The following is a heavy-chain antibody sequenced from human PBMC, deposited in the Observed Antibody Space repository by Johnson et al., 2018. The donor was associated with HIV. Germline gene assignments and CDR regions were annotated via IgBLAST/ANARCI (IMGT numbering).Heavy chain of an antibody. CDR3: AGDGPRGSYGAFDI. D-gene: IGHD1-26*01. V-gene: IGHV3-9*01. CDR1: GFNFDEYA. CDR2: VSWNGGRGVI. Sequence: VQLVESGGGLVQPGRSLRLSCVASGFNFDEYAMHWVRQAPGKGLERVSGVSWNGGRGVIGYGDSVKGRLPISRDNAKNSLYLQMNSRRAEDTALYYCAGDGPRGSYGAFDIWGQGTMVTVSS. J-gene: IGHJ3*02.